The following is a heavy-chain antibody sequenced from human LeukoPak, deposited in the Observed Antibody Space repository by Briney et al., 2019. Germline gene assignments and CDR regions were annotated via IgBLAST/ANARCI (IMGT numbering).Heavy chain of an antibody. D-gene: IGHD3-10*01. V-gene: IGHV3-74*01. J-gene: IGHJ4*02. CDR2: AKSDGSNP. CDR3: ARDIVSGSGSLDY. CDR1: RFSFSNYW. Sequence: QPGGSLRLSCAASRFSFSNYWMHWVRQAPGKGLVWVSRAKSDGSNPSYADSVKGRFTISRDNAENMLYLQMNTLGAEDTAVYYCARDIVSGSGSLDYWGQGTLVTVSS.